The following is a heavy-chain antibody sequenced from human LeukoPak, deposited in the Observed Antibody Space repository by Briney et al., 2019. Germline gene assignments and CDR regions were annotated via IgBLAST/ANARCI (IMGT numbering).Heavy chain of an antibody. Sequence: GGSLRLSCTASGFILSHFGMHWVRQAPGKGLELVALMWSDGTKTSYADSVKGRFTISRDISRNTLYLQMNSLRAEDTALYYCARDADTTAFYWYFDLWGRGTLVTVSS. J-gene: IGHJ2*01. D-gene: IGHD2/OR15-2a*01. CDR2: MWSDGTKT. CDR3: ARDADTTAFYWYFDL. V-gene: IGHV3-33*01. CDR1: GFILSHFG.